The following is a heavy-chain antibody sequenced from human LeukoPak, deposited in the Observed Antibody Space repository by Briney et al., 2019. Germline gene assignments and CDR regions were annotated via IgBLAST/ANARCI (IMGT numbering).Heavy chain of an antibody. Sequence: SQTLSLTCTVSGGSISSGGYYWSWIRQHPGKGLEWIGYIYYSGSTYYNPSLKSRVTISVDTPKNQFSLKLSSVTAADTAVYYCAREEAYGDYSYFDYWGQGTLVTVSS. V-gene: IGHV4-31*03. D-gene: IGHD4-17*01. CDR2: IYYSGST. CDR3: AREEAYGDYSYFDY. CDR1: GGSISSGGYY. J-gene: IGHJ4*02.